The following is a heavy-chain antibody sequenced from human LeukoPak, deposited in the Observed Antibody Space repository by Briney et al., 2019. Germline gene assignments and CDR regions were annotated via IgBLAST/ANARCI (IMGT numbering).Heavy chain of an antibody. Sequence: SETLSLTCAVSGGSISSGGYSWSWVRQPPGEGLEWVEYIYHSGSTYYNPSLQSRVTISLDRSKNQFSLKLSSMTAADTAVYYCASGNTGYDRDSFDIWGQGTMVTVSS. J-gene: IGHJ3*02. D-gene: IGHD5-12*01. CDR1: GGSISSGGYS. CDR2: IYHSGST. CDR3: ASGNTGYDRDSFDI. V-gene: IGHV4-30-2*01.